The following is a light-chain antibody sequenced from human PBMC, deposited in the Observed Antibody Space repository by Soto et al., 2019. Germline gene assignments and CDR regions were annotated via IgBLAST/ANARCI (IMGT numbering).Light chain of an antibody. V-gene: IGKV1-5*01. J-gene: IGKJ5*01. CDR3: QQSDTYPLT. CDR1: QTISSW. Sequence: DIQMTQSPSTLSGSVGDRVTITCRASQTISSWLAWYQQKPGKAPKLLIYDASTLRSGVPSRFSGSGSGTEFTLTISSLQADDFATYYCQQSDTYPLTFGQGTQREIK. CDR2: DAS.